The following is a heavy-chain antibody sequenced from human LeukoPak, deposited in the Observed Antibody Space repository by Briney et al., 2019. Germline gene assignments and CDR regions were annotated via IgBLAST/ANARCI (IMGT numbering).Heavy chain of an antibody. Sequence: GGSLRLSCAASGFSFSSYGMYWVRQAPGKGLGWVTFIRFDGSHKYYADSVKGRFTISRDNSKNTLYLQMSSLRSEDTAVYYCAKEGEFSFDHWGQGTLVTVSS. CDR2: IRFDGSHK. J-gene: IGHJ5*02. V-gene: IGHV3-30*02. D-gene: IGHD2-21*01. CDR3: AKEGEFSFDH. CDR1: GFSFSSYG.